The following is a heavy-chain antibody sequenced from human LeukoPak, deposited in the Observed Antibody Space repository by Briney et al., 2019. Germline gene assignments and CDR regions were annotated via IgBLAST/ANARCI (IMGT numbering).Heavy chain of an antibody. D-gene: IGHD2-21*02. CDR2: ISWNSGSI. Sequence: GGSLRLSCAASGFTFDVYAMHWVRHAPGKGLEWVSGISWNSGSIDYADSVKGRFTISRDNAKNSLYLQMNSLRAEDTALYYCAKACGGDCLVPTNAFDIWGQGTMVTVSS. V-gene: IGHV3-9*01. CDR1: GFTFDVYA. J-gene: IGHJ3*02. CDR3: AKACGGDCLVPTNAFDI.